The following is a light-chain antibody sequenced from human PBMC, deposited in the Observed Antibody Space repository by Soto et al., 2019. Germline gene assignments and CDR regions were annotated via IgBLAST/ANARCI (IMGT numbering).Light chain of an antibody. V-gene: IGKV3-15*01. Sequence: TPYTATLSVSAGERATLSSRASQSVSGDLAWYHHKPGQAPRLLIYDASTRALDTPARFAGSGAGTEFTLTISSLQSEDFAVYFCQKYNNWPINFGQGQRREIK. CDR1: QSVSGD. CDR3: QKYNNWPIN. J-gene: IGKJ5*01. CDR2: DAS.